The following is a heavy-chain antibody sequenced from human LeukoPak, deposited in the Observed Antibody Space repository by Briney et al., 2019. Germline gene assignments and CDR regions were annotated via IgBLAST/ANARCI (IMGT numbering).Heavy chain of an antibody. CDR3: MRRDTGWNYSDY. V-gene: IGHV4-59*08. Sequence: KPSETLSLTCAVSGGSIYSHYWGWLGQPPGKGLEWIEDIYYKGNTNYDPSLKSRVTISLDTSKNHLSLTLTSVVAADTAIYYCMRRDTGWNYSDYWGQGILVTVSS. D-gene: IGHD6-19*01. CDR2: IYYKGNT. CDR1: GGSIYSHY. J-gene: IGHJ4*02.